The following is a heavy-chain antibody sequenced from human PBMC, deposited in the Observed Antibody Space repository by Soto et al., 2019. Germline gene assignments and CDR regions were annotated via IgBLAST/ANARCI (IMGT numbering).Heavy chain of an antibody. CDR2: IYYSGST. CDR1: GGSISSYY. J-gene: IGHJ5*02. Sequence: SETLSLTCTVSGGSISSYYWSWIRQPPGKGLEWIGYIYYSGSTNYNPSLKSRVTISVDTSKNQFSLKLSSVTAADTAVYYCARRIGYSGYDFSYNWSDLWGQGTLVTVSS. V-gene: IGHV4-59*08. CDR3: ARRIGYSGYDFSYNWSDL. D-gene: IGHD5-12*01.